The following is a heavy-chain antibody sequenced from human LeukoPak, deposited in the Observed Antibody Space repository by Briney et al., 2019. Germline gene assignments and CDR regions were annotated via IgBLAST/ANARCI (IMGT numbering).Heavy chain of an antibody. CDR2: IKQDGSEK. V-gene: IGHV3-7*01. Sequence: GGSLRLSCAASGFTFNGYWMSWVRQAPGKGLEWVANIKQDGSEKYYVDSVRGRLTISRDNAENSLFLQMNRLRVEDTAVYYCTRDFGRSSYYFDFWGQGTLVTVSS. CDR3: TRDFGRSSYYFDF. D-gene: IGHD3-3*01. J-gene: IGHJ4*02. CDR1: GFTFNGYW.